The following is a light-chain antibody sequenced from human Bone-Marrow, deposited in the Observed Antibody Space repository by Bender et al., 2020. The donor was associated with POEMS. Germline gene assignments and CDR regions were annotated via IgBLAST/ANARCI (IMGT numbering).Light chain of an antibody. CDR1: NIGLKG. V-gene: IGLV3-21*03. J-gene: IGLJ2*01. CDR3: QAWHSSTLVV. CDR2: DDT. Sequence: SSVLTQPPSVSVAPGKTATIPCAGSNIGLKGVYWYQQKPGQAPVLVLYDDTDRPSGIPARFSGSNSGNTATLTISGTQALDEADYYCQAWHSSTLVVFGGGTKLTVL.